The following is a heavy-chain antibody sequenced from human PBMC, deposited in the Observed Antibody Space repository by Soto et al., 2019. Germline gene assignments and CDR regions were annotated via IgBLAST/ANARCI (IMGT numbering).Heavy chain of an antibody. CDR1: GGTFSSYT. Sequence: QVQLVQSGAEVKKPGSSVKVSYKASGGTFSSYTISWVRQAPGQGLEWMGRIIPILGIANYAQKFQGRVTITADKSTSTAYMELSSLRSEDTAVYYCARVGQRYCSSTSCQFDYWGQGTLVTVSS. CDR2: IIPILGIA. J-gene: IGHJ4*02. CDR3: ARVGQRYCSSTSCQFDY. V-gene: IGHV1-69*02. D-gene: IGHD2-2*01.